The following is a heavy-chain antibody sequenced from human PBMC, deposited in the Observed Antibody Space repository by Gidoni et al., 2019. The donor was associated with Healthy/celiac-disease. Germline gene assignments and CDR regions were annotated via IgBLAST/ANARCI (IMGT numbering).Heavy chain of an antibody. J-gene: IGHJ5*02. CDR3: AKPVVPAASNNWFDP. CDR2: FIGSGGNP. CDR1: GVTFSSYA. Sequence: EVQLLESGGGLVQPGGSLRLSCAASGVTFSSYAMSWVRQAPGKGLEVVSAFIGSGGNPYYADSVQGRFTISRDNSKNTLYLQMNSLRAEDTAVYYCAKPVVPAASNNWFDPWGQGTLVTVSS. V-gene: IGHV3-23*01. D-gene: IGHD2-2*01.